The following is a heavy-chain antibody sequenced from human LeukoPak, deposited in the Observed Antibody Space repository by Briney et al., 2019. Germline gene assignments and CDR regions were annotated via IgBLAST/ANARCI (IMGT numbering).Heavy chain of an antibody. D-gene: IGHD3-22*01. CDR1: GFTFTDYA. CDR3: ATDRERDPSVYYLV. CDR2: ISNNGGET. J-gene: IGHJ4*02. Sequence: GGSLRLSCAASGFTFTDYAMSWVRQAPEKGLEWISTISNNGGETYYADSVKGRFAISRDNSKNTLFLQMNSLRAEDSAVYYCATDRERDPSVYYLVGGQGTLITVSS. V-gene: IGHV3-23*01.